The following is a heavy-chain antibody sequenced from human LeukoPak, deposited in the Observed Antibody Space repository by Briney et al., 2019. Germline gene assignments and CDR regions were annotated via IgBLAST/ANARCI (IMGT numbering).Heavy chain of an antibody. Sequence: GGSLRLSCAASGFTFSNDYMSWVRQAPGNGLEWVSVIYGGGSTYYADSVRGRFTISRDNSKNTLYLQMNSLRAEDTAVYYCAKDPMVRGLTYDCWGQGTLVTVSS. V-gene: IGHV3-53*01. D-gene: IGHD3-10*01. CDR3: AKDPMVRGLTYDC. CDR2: IYGGGST. J-gene: IGHJ4*02. CDR1: GFTFSNDY.